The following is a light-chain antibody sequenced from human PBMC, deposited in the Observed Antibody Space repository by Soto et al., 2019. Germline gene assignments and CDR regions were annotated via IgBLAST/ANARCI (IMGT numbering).Light chain of an antibody. CDR2: RAS. CDR1: QSISTS. J-gene: IGKJ2*01. V-gene: IGKV1-5*03. CDR3: QHYSSYPYT. Sequence: DIQMTQSPSTLAAFVGDRVTITCRASQSISTSLAWYQQKPGKAPNLLIYRASSLESGVPSRFSGSGSGTEFTLTISSLQPDNFATYYCQHYSSYPYTFGQGTKLEIK.